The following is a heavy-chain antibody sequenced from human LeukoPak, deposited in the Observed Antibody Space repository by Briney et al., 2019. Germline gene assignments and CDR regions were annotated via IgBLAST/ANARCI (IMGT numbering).Heavy chain of an antibody. CDR2: IYPGDSDT. CDR3: ARGSGNYYLETAFDI. Sequence: GESLKISCKGSGYSFTSYWIGWVRQMPGKGLEWMGIIYPGDSDTTYSPSFQGQVTISADKSISTAYLQWSSLKASDTAMYYCARGSGNYYLETAFDIWGQGTMVTVSS. CDR1: GYSFTSYW. D-gene: IGHD3-10*01. J-gene: IGHJ3*02. V-gene: IGHV5-51*01.